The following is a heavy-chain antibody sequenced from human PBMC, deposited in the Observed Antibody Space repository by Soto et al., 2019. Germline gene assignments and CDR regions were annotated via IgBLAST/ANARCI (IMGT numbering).Heavy chain of an antibody. D-gene: IGHD1-26*01. J-gene: IGHJ4*02. Sequence: QVQLQESGPGLVKPSETLSLTCTVSGGSISSYYWSWIRQPPGKGLEWIGHIYYSGSTNYNPSLTSPVTISVDTSKNHFSLKLSSVTAADTAVYYCATRYGTTFDYWGQGTLVTVSS. CDR1: GGSISSYY. CDR3: ATRYGTTFDY. V-gene: IGHV4-59*01. CDR2: IYYSGST.